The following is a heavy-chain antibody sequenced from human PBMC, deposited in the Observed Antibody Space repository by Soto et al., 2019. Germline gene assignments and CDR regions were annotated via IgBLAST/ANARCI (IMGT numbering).Heavy chain of an antibody. J-gene: IGHJ4*02. D-gene: IGHD3-10*01. CDR3: ASPSYGSGNFY. CDR2: INAGNGNT. CDR1: GYTFSTYA. V-gene: IGHV1-3*01. Sequence: QVQLVQSGAEVKKPGASVRVSYKASGYTFSTYALHWVRQAPGQRLEWMGWINAGNGNTKYSQTFQGRVTFTRDTSASTSYMELSSLISEDTAVFYCASPSYGSGNFYWCQGTLVTVSS.